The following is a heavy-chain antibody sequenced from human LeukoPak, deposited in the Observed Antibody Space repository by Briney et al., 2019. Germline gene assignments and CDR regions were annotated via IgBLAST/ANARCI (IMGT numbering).Heavy chain of an antibody. D-gene: IGHD2-2*01. CDR2: ISAYNGNT. CDR1: GYTFTSYG. CDR3: ARDLRDIVVVPAAIGASNYYYYYYMDV. V-gene: IGHV1-18*01. J-gene: IGHJ6*03. Sequence: ASVKVSCKASGYTFTSYGISWVRQAPGQGLEWMGWISAYNGNTNYAQKLQGRVTMTTDTSTSTAYMELRSLRSDDTAAYYCARDLRDIVVVPAAIGASNYYYYYYMDVWGKGTTVTVSS.